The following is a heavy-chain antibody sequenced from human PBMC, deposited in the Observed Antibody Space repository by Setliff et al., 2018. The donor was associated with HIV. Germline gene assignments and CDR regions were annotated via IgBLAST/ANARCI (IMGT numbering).Heavy chain of an antibody. CDR2: IHYGGGT. Sequence: LTCSISGGSISNYYWVWIRQSPGKGLEWIGHIHYGGGTYYNPSLESRVSISRDTSKNQFSLNLRDVTAGDTVLYYCARAVIRREDRGMWTKLWSAPNHMDVWGKGITVTVSS. D-gene: IGHD3-10*01. CDR1: GGSISNYY. V-gene: IGHV4-59*01. CDR3: ARAVIRREDRGMWTKLWSAPNHMDV. J-gene: IGHJ6*03.